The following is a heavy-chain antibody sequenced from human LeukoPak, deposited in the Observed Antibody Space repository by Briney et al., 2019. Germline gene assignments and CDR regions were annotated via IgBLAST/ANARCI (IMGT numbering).Heavy chain of an antibody. CDR1: GGTFSSYY. Sequence: SETLTLTCAAYGGTFSSYYWSWIRQPPGKGLEWVGEINHGGSTNYNPSLKSRVTISVDTSKNQHSLKLSSVTAADTAVYYCARLYDSRSAAWFDPWGQGTLVTVSS. CDR3: ARLYDSRSAAWFDP. J-gene: IGHJ5*02. D-gene: IGHD3-22*01. CDR2: INHGGST. V-gene: IGHV4-34*01.